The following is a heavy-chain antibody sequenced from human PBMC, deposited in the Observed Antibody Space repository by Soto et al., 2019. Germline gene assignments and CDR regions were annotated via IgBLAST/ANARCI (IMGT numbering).Heavy chain of an antibody. Sequence: QVQLQQWGAGLLKPSETLSLTCAVYGGSFSGYYWSWIRQPPGKGLEWIGEINHSGSTNYNPSRNSRVTISGDTSKKQFSLKLRSVTAAATAVYYCARGDRGREPDPWGEGTLVTVSS. CDR2: INHSGST. CDR3: ARGDRGREPDP. CDR1: GGSFSGYY. V-gene: IGHV4-34*01. J-gene: IGHJ5*02.